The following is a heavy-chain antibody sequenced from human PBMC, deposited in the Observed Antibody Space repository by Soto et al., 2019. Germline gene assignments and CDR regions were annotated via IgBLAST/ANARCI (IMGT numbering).Heavy chain of an antibody. CDR3: ARHSNRTYGLYYFDY. CDR1: GGSVSSYY. CDR2: IYYSGST. J-gene: IGHJ4*02. Sequence: QVQLQESGPGLVKPSETLSLTCTVSGGSVSSYYWSWIRQSPGKGLEWIGYIYYSGSTKYKPSLKSRVTISVDTSKNQFSLKVSSATAADTAVYYCARHSNRTYGLYYFDYWGLGALVTVSS. V-gene: IGHV4-59*08. D-gene: IGHD4-17*01.